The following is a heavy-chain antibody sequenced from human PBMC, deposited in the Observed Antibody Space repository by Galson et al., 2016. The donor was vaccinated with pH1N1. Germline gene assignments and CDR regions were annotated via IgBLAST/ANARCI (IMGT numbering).Heavy chain of an antibody. J-gene: IGHJ4*02. D-gene: IGHD6-19*01. V-gene: IGHV3-23*01. CDR1: GFTFSNFA. CDR2: ISASGTNT. CDR3: AARVGREVAVPWDH. Sequence: SLRLSCAASGFTFSNFAMSWVRRAPGKGLEWVSGISASGTNTYPGDSVRGRFVISRDNSRNTLFLEMSNLRVEDTAVYYCAARVGREVAVPWDHRGQGTLVTVSS.